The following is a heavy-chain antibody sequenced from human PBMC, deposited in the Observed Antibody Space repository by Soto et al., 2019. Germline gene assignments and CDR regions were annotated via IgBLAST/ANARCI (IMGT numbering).Heavy chain of an antibody. V-gene: IGHV3-15*07. CDR1: GFTFSNAL. Sequence: EVQLVESGGGLVNPGGSLRLSCAASGFTFSNALMNWVRQAPGKGMEWGGRIKSTTDGGPTDYSAPVQGRYTISRDDSKKTLNLQMNSLKTEDTAVYYCTPTLLSGNYSAWGQGTLVNVSS. J-gene: IGHJ4*02. CDR3: TPTLLSGNYSA. CDR2: IKSTTDGGPT. D-gene: IGHD1-26*01.